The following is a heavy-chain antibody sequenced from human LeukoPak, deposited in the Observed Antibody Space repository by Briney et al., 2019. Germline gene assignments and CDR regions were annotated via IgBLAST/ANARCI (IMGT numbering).Heavy chain of an antibody. CDR2: IIPISATA. CDR1: GGTFRNHA. CDR3: AKGVTIFGVTTLHDAFDI. D-gene: IGHD3-3*01. J-gene: IGHJ3*02. Sequence: SVKVSCKASGGTFRNHAVSWVRQAPGQGLEWMGGIIPISATANYAQKFQVRVTITTDESTGTAYMELSSLRSEDSALYYCAKGVTIFGVTTLHDAFDIWGQGTMVPVSS. V-gene: IGHV1-69*05.